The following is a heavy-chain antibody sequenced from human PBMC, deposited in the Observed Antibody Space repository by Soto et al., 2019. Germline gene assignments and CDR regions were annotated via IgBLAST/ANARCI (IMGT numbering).Heavy chain of an antibody. V-gene: IGHV1-8*01. CDR3: ASEVSGWFDP. CDR2: MNPNSGNT. CDR1: GYTFTSYD. J-gene: IGHJ5*02. Sequence: QVQLVQSGAEVKKPGASVKVSCKASGYTFTSYDINWVRQATGQGLEWIGWMNPNSGNTGNAQKFQGRVTMTRNTSISTAYMELSSRRSEDKAVYYCASEVSGWFDPWGQGTLVTVSS. D-gene: IGHD1-20*01.